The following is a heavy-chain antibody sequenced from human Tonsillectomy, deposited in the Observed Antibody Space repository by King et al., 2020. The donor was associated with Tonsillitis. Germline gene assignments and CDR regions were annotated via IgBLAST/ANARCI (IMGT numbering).Heavy chain of an antibody. V-gene: IGHV5-51*01. CDR2: IYPGDSDT. CDR1: GYSFTNYW. D-gene: IGHD3-22*01. J-gene: IGHJ4*02. CDR3: TRLPRGSNSSGYYYYFDY. Sequence: VQLVESGAEVKKPGESLKISCTGSGYSFTNYWIAWVRQMPGKGLEWMGVIYPGDSDTRYSPSFQGQVTISAGKSIHTAYLQWSSLKASYTAMYYCTRLPRGSNSSGYYYYFDYWGQGTLVTVSS.